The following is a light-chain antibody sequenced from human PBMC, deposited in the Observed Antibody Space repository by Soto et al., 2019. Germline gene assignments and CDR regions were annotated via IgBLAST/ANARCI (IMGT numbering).Light chain of an antibody. CDR3: QHYNYWPYT. V-gene: IGKV3-15*01. J-gene: IGKJ2*01. CDR2: DAS. Sequence: EIVMTQSPATLSLSPGERATRSCRASQTIDNTLAWYQRKPGQAPRLLIYDASTRAAGVPARFSGSGSGTDFTLTISSLQSEDFAVYYCQHYNYWPYTFGQGTK. CDR1: QTIDNT.